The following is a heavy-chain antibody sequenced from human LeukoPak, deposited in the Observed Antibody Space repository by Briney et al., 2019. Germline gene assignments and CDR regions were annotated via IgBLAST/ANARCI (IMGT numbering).Heavy chain of an antibody. D-gene: IGHD3-10*01. Sequence: PSDTLSLTCTVSGGSISSYYWSWIRQPPGKGLEWIGYIYYSGSTNYNPSLKSRVTISVDTSKNQFSLKLSSVTAADTAVYYCAREFRWFGEFDYWGQGTLVTVSS. J-gene: IGHJ4*02. CDR3: AREFRWFGEFDY. CDR2: IYYSGST. CDR1: GGSISSYY. V-gene: IGHV4-59*01.